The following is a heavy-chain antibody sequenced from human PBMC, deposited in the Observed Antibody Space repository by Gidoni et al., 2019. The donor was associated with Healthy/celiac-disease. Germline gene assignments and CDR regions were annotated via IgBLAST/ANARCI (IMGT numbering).Heavy chain of an antibody. CDR3: ARRVGSSGPQFDY. CDR1: GYSFTSYW. D-gene: IGHD6-19*01. J-gene: IGHJ4*02. V-gene: IGHV5-51*01. Sequence: EVQLVQSGAEVKKLGASLQISCKGSGYSFTSYWIGWVRTRPGKGLEWMGIIYTGDSDTRYSPSYQGQVTISADKSISTAYLQWSILKASDTAMYYCARRVGSSGPQFDYGGQGTLVTVSS. CDR2: IYTGDSDT.